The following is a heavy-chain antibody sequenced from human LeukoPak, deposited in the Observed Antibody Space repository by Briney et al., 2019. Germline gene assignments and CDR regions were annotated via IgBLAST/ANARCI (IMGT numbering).Heavy chain of an antibody. CDR2: IYHSGST. Sequence: SETLSLTCAVSGGSISSGGYSWSWIRQPPGTGLEWIGYIYHSGSTYYNPSLKSRATISVDRSKNQFSLKLSSVTAADTAVYYCARDRRGDPDAFDIWGQGTMVTVSS. J-gene: IGHJ3*02. V-gene: IGHV4-30-2*01. CDR1: GGSISSGGYS. CDR3: ARDRRGDPDAFDI. D-gene: IGHD2-21*02.